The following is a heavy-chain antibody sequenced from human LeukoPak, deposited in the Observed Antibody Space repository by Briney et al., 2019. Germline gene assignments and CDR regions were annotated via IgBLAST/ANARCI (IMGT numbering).Heavy chain of an antibody. CDR1: GGTFSSYA. D-gene: IGHD6-19*01. Sequence: ASVKVSCKASGGTFSSYAISWVRQAPGQGLEWMGGIISIFGTANYAQKFQGRVTITADESTSTAYMELSSLRSEDTAVYYCARGSSSGWPKNSYYFDYWGQGTLVTVSS. CDR2: IISIFGTA. J-gene: IGHJ4*02. CDR3: ARGSSSGWPKNSYYFDY. V-gene: IGHV1-69*01.